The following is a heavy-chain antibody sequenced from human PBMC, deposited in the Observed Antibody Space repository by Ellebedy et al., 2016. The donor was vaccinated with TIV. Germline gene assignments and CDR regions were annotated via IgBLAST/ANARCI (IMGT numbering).Heavy chain of an antibody. CDR1: GGSISTYY. V-gene: IGHV4-59*01. D-gene: IGHD4-17*01. Sequence: GSLRLXXTVSGGSISTYYWSWIRQPPGKGLEWIGYIYYSGSSNYNPSLKSRVTISGDTSKNQFLLKLSSVTAADTAAYYCASHYGLDYWGQGTLVTVSS. CDR2: IYYSGSS. J-gene: IGHJ4*02. CDR3: ASHYGLDY.